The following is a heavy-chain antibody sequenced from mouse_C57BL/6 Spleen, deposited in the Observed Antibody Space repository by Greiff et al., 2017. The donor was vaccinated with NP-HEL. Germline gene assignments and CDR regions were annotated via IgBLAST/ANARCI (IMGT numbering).Heavy chain of an antibody. CDR3: AREGDGYYDFAY. J-gene: IGHJ3*01. Sequence: QVQLKESGPGLVQPSQSLSITCTVSGFSLTSYGVHWVRQSPGKGLEWLGVIWSGGSTDYNAAFISRLSISKDNSKSQVFFKMNSLQADDTAIYYCAREGDGYYDFAYWGQGTLVTVSA. V-gene: IGHV2-2*01. CDR2: IWSGGST. CDR1: GFSLTSYG. D-gene: IGHD2-3*01.